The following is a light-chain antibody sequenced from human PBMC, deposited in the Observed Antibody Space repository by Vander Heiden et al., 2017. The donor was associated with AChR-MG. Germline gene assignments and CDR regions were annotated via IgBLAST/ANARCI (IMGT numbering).Light chain of an antibody. CDR3: QYYSHGPPRLT. V-gene: IGKV3-15*01. Sequence: VMTQSPDTLYESPGQRAILSCRASQDIGDSVAWYQQRRGQPPRLLIYDASSRAPDIPARFSGFVSGTHFTLTISSLQSEDFAVYFCQYYSHGPPRLTFGGGTKV. J-gene: IGKJ4*01. CDR1: QDIGDS. CDR2: DAS.